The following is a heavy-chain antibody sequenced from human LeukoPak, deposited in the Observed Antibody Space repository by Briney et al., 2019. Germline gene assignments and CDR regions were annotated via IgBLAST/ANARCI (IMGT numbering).Heavy chain of an antibody. V-gene: IGHV3-21*01. CDR2: ISSSSSYI. Sequence: GGSLRLSCAASGFTFSSYSMNWVRQAPGKGLEWVSSISSSSSYIYYADSVKGRFTISRDNARNSLYLQMNSLRAEDTAVYYCARVSGQEDFDYWGQGTLVTVSS. CDR1: GFTFSSYS. D-gene: IGHD1-26*01. J-gene: IGHJ4*02. CDR3: ARVSGQEDFDY.